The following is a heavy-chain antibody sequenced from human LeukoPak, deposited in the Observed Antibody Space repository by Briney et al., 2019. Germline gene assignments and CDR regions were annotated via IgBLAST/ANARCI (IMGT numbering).Heavy chain of an antibody. CDR1: GGSISTYY. CDR3: ARSPRTYYYDSSGYYPPLLFDY. CDR2: IYYSGST. V-gene: IGHV4-59*01. Sequence: SETLSLTCTVSGGSISTYYWSWIRQPPGKGLEWIGYIYYSGSTKYNPSLESRLTTSVDTSKNQFSLKLSSVTAADTAVYYCARSPRTYYYDSSGYYPPLLFDYWGQGTLVTVSS. J-gene: IGHJ4*02. D-gene: IGHD3-22*01.